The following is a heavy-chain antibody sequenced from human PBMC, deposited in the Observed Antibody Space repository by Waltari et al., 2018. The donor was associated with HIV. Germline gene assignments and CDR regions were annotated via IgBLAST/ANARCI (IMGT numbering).Heavy chain of an antibody. CDR1: GYTFTGYY. CDR2: INPGKGGT. CDR3: ARDICNGGSCYSYYFDY. V-gene: IGHV1-2*02. Sequence: QVQLVQSGAEVKKPGASVKVSCKASGYTFTGYYMHWVRQAPGQGLEWKGRINPGKGGTKYEQKVQGRVTMTRDTSISTAYMELSRRRSDDTAVYYCARDICNGGSCYSYYFDYWGQGTLVTVSS. J-gene: IGHJ4*02. D-gene: IGHD2-15*01.